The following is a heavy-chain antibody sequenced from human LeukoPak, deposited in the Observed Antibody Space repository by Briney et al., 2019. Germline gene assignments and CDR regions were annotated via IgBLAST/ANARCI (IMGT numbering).Heavy chain of an antibody. Sequence: GGSLRLSCAVSGFTFSSHGMNWVRQAPGKGLEWISGISPSADSTYYADSVKGRFTISRDNSKNTLYLQMNSLRAEDTAVYYCARRSGIAVAGAFDYWGQGTLVTVSS. CDR2: ISPSADST. CDR1: GFTFSSHG. J-gene: IGHJ4*02. CDR3: ARRSGIAVAGAFDY. D-gene: IGHD6-19*01. V-gene: IGHV3-23*01.